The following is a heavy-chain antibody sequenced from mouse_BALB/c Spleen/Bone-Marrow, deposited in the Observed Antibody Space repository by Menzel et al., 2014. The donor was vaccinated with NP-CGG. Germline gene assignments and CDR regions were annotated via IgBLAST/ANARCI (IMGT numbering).Heavy chain of an antibody. Sequence: QVQLKQSGAELMKPGASVKISCKATGYTFSSYWIEWVKQRPGHGLEWIGEILPRGGDTDYDEKFKDKATFTADTSSNTAYMQFSSLTSEDSAVYYCARNFDGYYYAMDYWGQGTSVTVSS. D-gene: IGHD2-3*01. CDR1: GYTFSSYW. CDR2: ILPRGGDT. V-gene: IGHV1-9*01. CDR3: ARNFDGYYYAMDY. J-gene: IGHJ4*01.